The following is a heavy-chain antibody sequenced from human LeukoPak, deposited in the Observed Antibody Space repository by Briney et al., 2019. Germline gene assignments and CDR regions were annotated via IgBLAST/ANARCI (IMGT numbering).Heavy chain of an antibody. CDR2: INHGEST. D-gene: IGHD3-10*01. Sequence: SETLSLTCAVYGGSFSGYYWTWIRQPPGKGLEWIGEINHGESTNYNPSLKSRVIISVDKSKNQFSLKLSSVTAADTAVYYCAREETYYYGSGSYYFDYWGQGTLVTVSS. J-gene: IGHJ4*02. CDR3: AREETYYYGSGSYYFDY. V-gene: IGHV4-34*01. CDR1: GGSFSGYY.